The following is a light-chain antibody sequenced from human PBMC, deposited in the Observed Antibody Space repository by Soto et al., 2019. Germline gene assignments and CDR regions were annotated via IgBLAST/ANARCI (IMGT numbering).Light chain of an antibody. V-gene: IGLV2-14*03. CDR3: CSYADGSIYF. CDR1: SRDVGAYDY. J-gene: IGLJ1*01. CDR2: YVD. Sequence: QSVLTQPASVSGSAGRSITISCTGTSRDVGAYDYVSWYLQYPDKAPQLLIYYVDHRPSGVSSRFSGSKSGNTASLTISGLQAEDEGDYYCCSYADGSIYFFGTGTKVTVL.